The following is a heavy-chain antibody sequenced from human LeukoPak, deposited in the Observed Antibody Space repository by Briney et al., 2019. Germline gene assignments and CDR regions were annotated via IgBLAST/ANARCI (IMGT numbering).Heavy chain of an antibody. D-gene: IGHD2-15*01. CDR3: ARVRVAVGVDY. CDR2: INHSGHT. Sequence: SQTLSLTCTVSGGSISSGGYYWSWIRQPPGKGLEWIGEINHSGHTNYNPSLKSRVTISVDTSKNQFSLRMSSVTAADTAVYYCARVRVAVGVDYWGQGNLVTVSS. CDR1: GGSISSGGYY. V-gene: IGHV4-30-2*01. J-gene: IGHJ4*02.